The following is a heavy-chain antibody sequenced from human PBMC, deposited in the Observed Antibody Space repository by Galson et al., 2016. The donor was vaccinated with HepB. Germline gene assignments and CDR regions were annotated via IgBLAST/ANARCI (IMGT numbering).Heavy chain of an antibody. CDR2: IHYSGTT. J-gene: IGHJ4*02. Sequence: SETLSLTCTVSGGSVSSATYYWSWIWQPPGKGLEWIGYIHYSGTTNYNPSLKSRVMLSVDTSKNQFSLNLTSVSAADTAVYYCAKGKEYNSGRFDSWGQGTLVTVSS. V-gene: IGHV4-61*01. CDR1: GGSVSSATYY. CDR3: AKGKEYNSGRFDS. D-gene: IGHD1-1*01.